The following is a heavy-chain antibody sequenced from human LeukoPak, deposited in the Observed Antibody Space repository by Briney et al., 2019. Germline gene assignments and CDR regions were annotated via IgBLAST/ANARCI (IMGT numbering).Heavy chain of an antibody. V-gene: IGHV4-34*01. D-gene: IGHD3-10*01. CDR2: INHSGST. CDR1: GGSFSGYQ. CDR3: AREGPYGSGSYYTYWFDP. Sequence: SETLSLTCAVYGGSFSGYQWTWIRQPPGKGLEWIGEINHSGSTNYSPSLKSRVTVSIDTSKNHFSLKLSSVTAADTAVCYCAREGPYGSGSYYTYWFDPWGQGTLVTVSS. J-gene: IGHJ5*02.